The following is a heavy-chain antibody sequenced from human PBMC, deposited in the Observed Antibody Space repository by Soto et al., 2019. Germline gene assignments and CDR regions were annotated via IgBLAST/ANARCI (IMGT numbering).Heavy chain of an antibody. D-gene: IGHD6-19*01. CDR2: ISAYNGNT. CDR3: ASDLAVALIDY. J-gene: IGHJ4*02. Sequence: QVQLVQSGAEVKKPGASVKVSCKASGYTFTSYGISWVRQAPGQGLEWMGWISAYNGNTKYEQKLQGRXTXTXXTSTSTAYMELRSLRSDDTAVYYCASDLAVALIDYWGQGTLVTVSS. V-gene: IGHV1-18*01. CDR1: GYTFTSYG.